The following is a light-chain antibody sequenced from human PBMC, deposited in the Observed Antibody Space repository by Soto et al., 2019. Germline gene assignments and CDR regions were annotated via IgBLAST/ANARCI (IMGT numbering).Light chain of an antibody. Sequence: DIQMTQSPSSLTASVGDRVTITCRASQDIDNHLAWYQQKPGKAPKVLIYAASTLQAGVPSRFSGSGSGTEFTLTISSLQPEDVATYYCQSDKGGPPVTVGAGTKVNI. CDR3: QSDKGGPPVT. J-gene: IGKJ3*01. CDR1: QDIDNH. CDR2: AAS. V-gene: IGKV1-27*01.